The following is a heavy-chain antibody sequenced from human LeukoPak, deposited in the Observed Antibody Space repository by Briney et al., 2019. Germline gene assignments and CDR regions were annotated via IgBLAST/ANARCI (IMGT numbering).Heavy chain of an antibody. J-gene: IGHJ5*01. CDR2: MRDSGAT. D-gene: IGHD3-16*01. CDR1: GFSVSNYY. V-gene: IGHV3-66*03. CDR3: ARDRAVTQVWVEFDS. Sequence: GGSLRLSCAGSGFSVSNYYMNWVRQAPGKGLEWVSLMRDSGATFYADSVKGRFTISRDNSKNTIYLQMNRLRVEDTAVYFCARDRAVTQVWVEFDSWGQGTQVTVSS.